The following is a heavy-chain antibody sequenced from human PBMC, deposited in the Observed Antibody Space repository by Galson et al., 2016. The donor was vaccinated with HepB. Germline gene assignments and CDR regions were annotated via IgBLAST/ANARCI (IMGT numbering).Heavy chain of an antibody. CDR1: VDTFTNYI. Sequence: SVKVSCKATVDTFTNYIVTWLRQAPRQGPEWMGWISVYNGNTRYAQNFQGRVTMTTDTSTTTSYMELKILTSDDTAVYYCASLLGGGAPIHLDPWGLGTLVTVSS. CDR2: ISVYNGNT. V-gene: IGHV1-18*01. J-gene: IGHJ5*02. D-gene: IGHD3-16*01. CDR3: ASLLGGGAPIHLDP.